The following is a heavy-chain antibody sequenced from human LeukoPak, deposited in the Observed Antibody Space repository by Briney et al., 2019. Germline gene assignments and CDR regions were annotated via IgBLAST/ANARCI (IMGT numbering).Heavy chain of an antibody. CDR1: GYTFNSYE. J-gene: IGHJ6*03. CDR3: ARGLGIRLRGVVIGYYMDV. D-gene: IGHD3-3*01. V-gene: IGHV1-8*01. CDR2: LNPNSSDT. Sequence: ASVKVSCTASGYTFNSYEINWVRQAAAQGLEWMGRLNPNSSDTVYAHALQGRVAITGDTSINTAYLELSSLRSEDTAVYYCARGLGIRLRGVVIGYYMDVWGMGTRVTVSS.